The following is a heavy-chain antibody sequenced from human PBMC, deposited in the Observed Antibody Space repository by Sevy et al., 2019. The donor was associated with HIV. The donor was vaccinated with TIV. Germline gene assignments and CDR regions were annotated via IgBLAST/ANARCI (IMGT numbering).Heavy chain of an antibody. CDR2: ISHDGSNK. V-gene: IGHV3-30*04. CDR3: ARDRSSNWMNYFFDY. D-gene: IGHD6-13*01. CDR1: GFTFSNYA. J-gene: IGHJ4*02. Sequence: GSLRLSCAASGFTFSNYAMHWVRQAPGKGLEWVAGISHDGSNKYYADSVKGRFTISRDNSKNTLFVQMNSLKAEDTAVYNCARDRSSNWMNYFFDYWSQGALVTVSS.